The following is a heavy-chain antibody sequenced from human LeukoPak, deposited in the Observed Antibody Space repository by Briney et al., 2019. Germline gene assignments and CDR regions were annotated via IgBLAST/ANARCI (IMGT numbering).Heavy chain of an antibody. V-gene: IGHV4-34*01. CDR3: ARENRLYYYGSGSSQDWFDP. Sequence: SETLSLTCAVYGGTFSGYYWSWIRQPPGKGLEWIGEINHSGSTNYNPSLKSRVTISVDTSKNQFSLKLSSVTAADTAVYYCARENRLYYYGSGSSQDWFDPWGQGTLVTVSS. CDR1: GGTFSGYY. CDR2: INHSGST. J-gene: IGHJ5*02. D-gene: IGHD3-10*01.